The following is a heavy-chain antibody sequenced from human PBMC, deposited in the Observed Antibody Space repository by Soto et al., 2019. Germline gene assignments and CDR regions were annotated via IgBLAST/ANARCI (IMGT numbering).Heavy chain of an antibody. V-gene: IGHV4-31*03. CDR2: NYYSGST. J-gene: IGHJ4*02. Sequence: PSETLSLTCSVSGGSISSGGYYWSWIGQHPGKGLEWIGYNYYSGSTYYNPSLKSRVTISVDTSKNQFSLKLSSVTATDTAVYYCARYVGSYYDLDYWLKGPLITVYS. CDR3: ARYVGSYYDLDY. D-gene: IGHD1-26*01. CDR1: GGSISSGGYY.